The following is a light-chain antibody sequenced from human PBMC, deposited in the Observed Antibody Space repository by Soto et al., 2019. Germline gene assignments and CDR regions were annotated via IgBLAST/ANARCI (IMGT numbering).Light chain of an antibody. J-gene: IGKJ5*01. V-gene: IGKV3D-15*01. CDR3: QQYNSWPIT. CDR1: QNINID. CDR2: GAS. Sequence: EIVMTQSPATLSVSPGESATLSCRASQNINIDLALYVQKPGQTPRRVIYGASTWGTDLPPRFTGSGSGTAFTLSTSGIHSEDFAVYYCQQYNSWPITFGQVTRL.